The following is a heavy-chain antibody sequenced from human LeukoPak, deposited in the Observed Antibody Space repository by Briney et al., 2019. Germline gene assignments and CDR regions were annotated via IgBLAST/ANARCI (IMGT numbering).Heavy chain of an antibody. CDR3: ARDQGYCSGGTCYTVLDY. CDR2: MNEDGSET. V-gene: IGHV3-7*01. D-gene: IGHD2-15*01. Sequence: GGSLRLSCAASGFTFSRYYMVWVRQAPGKGLEWVAHMNEDGSETQYVDSVKGRFTMSRDNVKSSLFLQMSGLGVEDTAVYYCARDQGYCSGGTCYTVLDYWGQGTLVTASS. J-gene: IGHJ4*02. CDR1: GFTFSRYY.